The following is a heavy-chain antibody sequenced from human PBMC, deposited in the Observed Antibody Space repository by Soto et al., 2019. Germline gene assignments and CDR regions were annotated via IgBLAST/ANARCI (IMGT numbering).Heavy chain of an antibody. D-gene: IGHD3-22*01. Sequence: QVQLVQSGAEVKKPGASVKVSCKASGYTFTSYYMHWVRQAPGQGLEWMGIINPSGGSTSYAQKFQGRVTMTRDTSTSTVYMELSSLRSEDTAVYYCAGLIDQTYYYDSSGYPKVEYFDYWGQGTLVTVSS. CDR2: INPSGGST. CDR3: AGLIDQTYYYDSSGYPKVEYFDY. J-gene: IGHJ4*02. CDR1: GYTFTSYY. V-gene: IGHV1-46*01.